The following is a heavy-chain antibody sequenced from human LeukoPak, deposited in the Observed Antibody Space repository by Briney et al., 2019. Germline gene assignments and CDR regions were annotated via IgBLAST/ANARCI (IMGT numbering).Heavy chain of an antibody. Sequence: GESLKISCKGSGYDFTTYWIGWVRQMPGKGLEWMGIIYPGDSDTRYSQSFQGQVTISADKSINTAYLQWSSLKASDSAMYYRARHRSAAGGDGRRLEYWGQGTLVTVSS. D-gene: IGHD2-21*02. CDR1: GYDFTTYW. CDR2: IYPGDSDT. J-gene: IGHJ4*02. V-gene: IGHV5-51*01. CDR3: ARHRSAAGGDGRRLEY.